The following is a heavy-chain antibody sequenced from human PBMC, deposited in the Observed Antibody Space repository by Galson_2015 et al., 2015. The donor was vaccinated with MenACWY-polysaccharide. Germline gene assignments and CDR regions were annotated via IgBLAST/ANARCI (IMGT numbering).Heavy chain of an antibody. CDR1: GFSVTATGVG. J-gene: IGHJ4*02. D-gene: IGHD1-26*01. CDR3: VRLLGGVPFDS. V-gene: IGHV2-5*02. CDR2: IYWDGDK. Sequence: PALVKPTQTLSLTCTFSGFSVTATGVGVGWIRQPPGKAPEWLAHIYWDGDKRFSPSLGARLTITKDTSRDQVVLTMTDMDPVDTATYYCVRLLGGVPFDSWGQGTL.